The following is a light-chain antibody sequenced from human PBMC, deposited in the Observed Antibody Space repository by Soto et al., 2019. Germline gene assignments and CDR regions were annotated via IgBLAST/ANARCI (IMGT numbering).Light chain of an antibody. CDR3: HQRTNWLFS. V-gene: IGKV3-11*01. CDR1: QSVGNF. J-gene: IGKJ3*01. Sequence: EVVLTQSPATLSLSPGERATLSWRASQSVGNFLAWYQQKPGQAPRLLMYDASHRATGIPARFSGSGSGTDFTLTISSLEPEDFAVYYCHQRTNWLFSFGPGTKVDIK. CDR2: DAS.